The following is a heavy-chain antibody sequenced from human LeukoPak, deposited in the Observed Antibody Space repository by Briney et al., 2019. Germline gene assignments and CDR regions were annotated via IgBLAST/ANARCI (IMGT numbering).Heavy chain of an antibody. CDR3: ARDQLWLYGRTSYYYYFYMDV. CDR1: EFTFSSYW. V-gene: IGHV3-7*01. CDR2: IKQDGSEK. D-gene: IGHD3-10*01. J-gene: IGHJ6*03. Sequence: GGSLRLSCAASEFTFSSYWMGWVRQAPGKGLEWVANIKQDGSEKYYVDSVKGRFTISRDNAKNLLYLQVNSLRAEDTAMYYCARDQLWLYGRTSYYYYFYMDVWGTGTTVAVSS.